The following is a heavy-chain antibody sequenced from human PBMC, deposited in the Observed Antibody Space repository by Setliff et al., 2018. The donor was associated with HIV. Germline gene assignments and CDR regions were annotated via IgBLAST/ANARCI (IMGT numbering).Heavy chain of an antibody. D-gene: IGHD3-3*01. Sequence: SETLSLTCTLYGASFSGYFWSWIRQPPGKGLEWIGEINHAGSTNFNPSLKGRVTISVDMSKRQFSLHLTSVTAAGTAVYYCATLSGPVDHWGQGTLVTVSS. CDR2: INHAGST. CDR1: GASFSGYF. CDR3: ATLSGPVDH. V-gene: IGHV4-34*01. J-gene: IGHJ4*02.